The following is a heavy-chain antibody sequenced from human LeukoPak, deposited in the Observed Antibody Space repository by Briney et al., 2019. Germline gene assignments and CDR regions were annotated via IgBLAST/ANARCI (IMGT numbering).Heavy chain of an antibody. J-gene: IGHJ4*02. CDR2: ISGSDGST. Sequence: GGSLRLSCAVSGFTFSSYAMSWVRQAPGKGLEWVSSISGSDGSTYYADSVKGRFTISRDNSKNTLYLQMNSLRSEDTAVYSCAVLSSSWSGYWGQGTLVTVSS. CDR3: AVLSSSWSGY. D-gene: IGHD6-13*01. V-gene: IGHV3-23*01. CDR1: GFTFSSYA.